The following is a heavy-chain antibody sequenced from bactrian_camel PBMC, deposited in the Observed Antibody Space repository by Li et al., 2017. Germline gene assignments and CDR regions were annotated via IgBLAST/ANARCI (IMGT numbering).Heavy chain of an antibody. D-gene: IGHD7*01. Sequence: VQLVESGGGSVQAGGTLRLSCATSEYVESILIMSWYRQAPGKGLEWVSAIDNGGGSTYYADSVKGRFTVSRDNAMNTLYLQMNSLKTEDTAVYYCATWWSVGFWGQGTQVTVS. CDR1: EYVESILI. J-gene: IGHJ6*01. V-gene: IGHV3S40*01. CDR3: ATWWSVGF. CDR2: IDNGGGST.